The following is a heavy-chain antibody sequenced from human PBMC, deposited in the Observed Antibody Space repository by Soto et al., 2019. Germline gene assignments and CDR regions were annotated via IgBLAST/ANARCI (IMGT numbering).Heavy chain of an antibody. CDR2: IYYSGST. J-gene: IGHJ6*02. CDR3: GRGQTAIDV. D-gene: IGHD5-18*01. Sequence: SETLSLTCSVSGGTLTRGEHFRSWVRQSPGKGLEWLGYIYYSGSTYYNPSLKGRVMMTIDTSKHQFSLNLSSVTAADTAVFYCGRGQTAIDVWGQGTTVTV. CDR1: GGTLTRGEHF. V-gene: IGHV4-30-4*01.